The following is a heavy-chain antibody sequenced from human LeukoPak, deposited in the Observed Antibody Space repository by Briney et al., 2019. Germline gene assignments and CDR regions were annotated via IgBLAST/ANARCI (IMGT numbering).Heavy chain of an antibody. CDR1: GGSFSGYY. Sequence: PSETLSLTCAVYGGSFSGYYWSWIRQPPEKGLEWIGEINHSGSTNYNPSLKSRVTISVDTSKNQFSLKLSSVTAADTAVYYCARDKPAAAGPNFDYWGQGTLVTVSS. V-gene: IGHV4-34*01. CDR3: ARDKPAAAGPNFDY. J-gene: IGHJ4*02. D-gene: IGHD6-13*01. CDR2: INHSGST.